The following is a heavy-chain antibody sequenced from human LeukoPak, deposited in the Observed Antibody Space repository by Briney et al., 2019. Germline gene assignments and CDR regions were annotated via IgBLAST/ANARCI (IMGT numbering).Heavy chain of an antibody. CDR3: ASKLTTGS. D-gene: IGHD4-17*01. J-gene: IGHJ5*02. CDR2: IYSGGTT. Sequence: GGSLRLSCLVSGFTVSSNYMSWVRQTPGKGLEWVSVIYSGGTTKYADSVKGRFTIYIDTSKNTLYLQMNSLRVEDTAVYYCASKLTTGSWGQGTLVTVSS. V-gene: IGHV3-66*01. CDR1: GFTVSSNY.